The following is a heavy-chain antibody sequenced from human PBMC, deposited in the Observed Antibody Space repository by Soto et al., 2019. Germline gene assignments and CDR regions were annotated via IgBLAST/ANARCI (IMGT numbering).Heavy chain of an antibody. Sequence: QVQLVQSGAEVKKPGSSVKVSCKASGGTFSSYAISWVRQAPGQGLEWMGGIIPIFGTANYAQKFQGRVTITADKSTGTAYMELRSLRSEDTAVYYCGQQLVGDYYSGIDGWGQGTTVTVSS. CDR1: GGTFSSYA. J-gene: IGHJ6*02. D-gene: IGHD6-13*01. CDR2: IIPIFGTA. V-gene: IGHV1-69*06. CDR3: GQQLVGDYYSGIDG.